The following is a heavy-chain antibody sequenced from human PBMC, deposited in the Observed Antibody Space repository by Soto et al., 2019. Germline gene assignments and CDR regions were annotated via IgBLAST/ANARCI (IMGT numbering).Heavy chain of an antibody. CDR2: IKNKGDGGTA. CDR1: GFLFPNAW. CDR3: ATMGLYCSAGSCDSEN. J-gene: IGHJ4*02. V-gene: IGHV3-15*01. D-gene: IGHD2-15*01. Sequence: GGSLRLSCAGSGFLFPNAWMSWFRQAPGKGLEWVGHIKNKGDGGTADHAAAVKGRFVISRDDSERMVFLQMNSLKVEDTAVYYCATMGLYCSAGSCDSENWGQGA.